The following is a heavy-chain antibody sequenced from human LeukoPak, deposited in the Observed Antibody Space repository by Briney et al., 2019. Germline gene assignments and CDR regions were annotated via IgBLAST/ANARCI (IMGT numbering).Heavy chain of an antibody. V-gene: IGHV4-34*01. CDR3: ALRGYDSSGYYTDY. CDR2: INHSGST. CDR1: GGSFSGYY. J-gene: IGHJ4*02. D-gene: IGHD3-22*01. Sequence: PSETLSLTCAVYGGSFSGYYWSWIRQPPGKGLEWIGEINHSGSTNYNPSLKSRVTISVDTSKNQFSLNLSSVTAADTAVYYCALRGYDSSGYYTDYWGQGTLVTVSS.